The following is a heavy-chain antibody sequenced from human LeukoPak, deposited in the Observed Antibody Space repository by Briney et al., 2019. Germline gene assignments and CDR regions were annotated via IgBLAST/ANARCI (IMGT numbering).Heavy chain of an antibody. V-gene: IGHV4-59*08. J-gene: IGHJ4*02. Sequence: SETLSLTCTVSGGSISSYYWSWIRQPPGKGLEWIGYIYYSGSTNYNPSLKSRVTTSVDTSKNQFSLKLSSVTAADTAVYYCARLNPRVSFDYWGQGTLVTVSS. D-gene: IGHD3-10*01. CDR2: IYYSGST. CDR1: GGSISSYY. CDR3: ARLNPRVSFDY.